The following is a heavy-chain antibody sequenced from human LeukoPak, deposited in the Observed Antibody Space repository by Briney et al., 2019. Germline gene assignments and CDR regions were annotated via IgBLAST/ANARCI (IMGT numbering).Heavy chain of an antibody. J-gene: IGHJ6*02. Sequence: ASVTVSCKASGYTFTSYDVNWVRQAPGQGLEWMGWMNPNSGNTGYAQKFQGRVTMTRNTSISTAYMELSSLRSEDTAVYYCARDSSGWTGLYYYYGMDVWGQGTTVTVSS. D-gene: IGHD6-19*01. CDR3: ARDSSGWTGLYYYYGMDV. V-gene: IGHV1-8*01. CDR1: GYTFTSYD. CDR2: MNPNSGNT.